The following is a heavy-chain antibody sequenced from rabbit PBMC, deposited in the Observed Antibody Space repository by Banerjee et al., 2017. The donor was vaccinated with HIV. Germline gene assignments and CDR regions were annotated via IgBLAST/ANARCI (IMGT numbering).Heavy chain of an antibody. Sequence: QSLEESGGDLVQPEGSLTLTCTASGFSFSSSYYMCWVRQAPGKGLEWIACIYTSSGSTWYASWVNGRFTISRSTSLNTVDLKMTSLTAADTATYFCARVGGYAGYGYADYFNLWGPGTLVTVS. V-gene: IGHV1S43*01. J-gene: IGHJ4*01. CDR2: IYTSSGST. D-gene: IGHD6-1*01. CDR3: ARVGGYAGYGYADYFNL. CDR1: GFSFSSSYY.